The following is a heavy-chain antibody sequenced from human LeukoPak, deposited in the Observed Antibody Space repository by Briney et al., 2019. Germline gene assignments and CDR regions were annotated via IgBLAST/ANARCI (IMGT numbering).Heavy chain of an antibody. J-gene: IGHJ4*02. D-gene: IGHD4-17*01. CDR3: ARVSDDYGDYYFDY. Sequence: PSETLSLTCTVSGGSISSSSYYWSWIRQPPGKGLEWIGYIYYSGSTNYNPSLKSRVTISVDTSKNQFSLKLSSVTAADTAVYYCARVSDDYGDYYFDYWGQGTLVTVSS. CDR2: IYYSGST. CDR1: GGSISSSSYY. V-gene: IGHV4-61*01.